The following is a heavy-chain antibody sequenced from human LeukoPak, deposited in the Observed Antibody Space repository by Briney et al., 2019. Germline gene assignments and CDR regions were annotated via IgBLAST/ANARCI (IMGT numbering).Heavy chain of an antibody. CDR1: GGTFSSYA. CDR3: ARSPHSPTYMDV. CDR2: IIPIFGTA. D-gene: IGHD3-3*02. V-gene: IGHV1-69*05. J-gene: IGHJ6*03. Sequence: GSSVKVSCKASGGTFSSYAISWVRQAPGQGLEWMGGIIPIFGTANYAQKFQGRVTITTDESTSTAYMELSSLRSEDTAVYYCARSPHSPTYMDVWAKGPRSPSP.